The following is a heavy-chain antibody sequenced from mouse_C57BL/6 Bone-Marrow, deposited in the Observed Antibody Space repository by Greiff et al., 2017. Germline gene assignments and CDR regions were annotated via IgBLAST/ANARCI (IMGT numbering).Heavy chain of an antibody. CDR2: ISDGGSYT. CDR3: ARDGYSNVLDY. Sequence: EVKLVESGGGLVKPGGSLKLSCAASGFTFSSYAMSWVRQTPEKRLEWVATISDGGSYTYYPDNVKGRFTISRDNAKNNLYLQMSHLKSEDTAMYYCARDGYSNVLDYWGQGTTLTVSS. J-gene: IGHJ2*01. V-gene: IGHV5-4*01. CDR1: GFTFSSYA. D-gene: IGHD2-5*01.